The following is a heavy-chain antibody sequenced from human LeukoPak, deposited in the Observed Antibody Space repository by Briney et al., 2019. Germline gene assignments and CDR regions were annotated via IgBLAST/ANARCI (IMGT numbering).Heavy chain of an antibody. V-gene: IGHV1-18*01. J-gene: IGHJ6*03. D-gene: IGHD3-3*01. Sequence: ASVKVSCKASGYTFTSYGISWVRQAPGQGLEWMGWISAYSGNTNYAQKLQGRVTMTTDTSTSTAYMELSSLRSEDTAVYYCGTIPREGYDFWSAYYYYYMDVWGKGTTVTVSS. CDR2: ISAYSGNT. CDR3: GTIPREGYDFWSAYYYYYMDV. CDR1: GYTFTSYG.